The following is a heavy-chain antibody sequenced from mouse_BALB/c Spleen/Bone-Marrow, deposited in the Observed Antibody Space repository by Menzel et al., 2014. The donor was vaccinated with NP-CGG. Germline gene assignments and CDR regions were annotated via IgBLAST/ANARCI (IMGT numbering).Heavy chain of an antibody. J-gene: IGHJ2*01. CDR1: GFTFSSYA. V-gene: IGHV5-9-3*01. D-gene: IGHD2-4*01. Sequence: DVKLVESGGGLVKPGGSLKLSCAASGFTFSSYAMSWVHQTPEKRLEWVATISSGGSYTYYPDSVKGRFTISGDNAKNTLYLQMSSLRSEDTAMYYCARHGITRLLDYWGQGTTLTVSS. CDR2: ISSGGSYT. CDR3: ARHGITRLLDY.